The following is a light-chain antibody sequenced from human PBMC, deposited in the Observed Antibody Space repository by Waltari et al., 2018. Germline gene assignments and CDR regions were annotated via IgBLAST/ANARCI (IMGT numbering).Light chain of an antibody. CDR3: QQSYNIPPS. V-gene: IGKV1-39*01. CDR1: QSIGSF. CDR2: AAS. Sequence: DIQMTQSPSSLSASVGDTVTITCRASQSIGSFLNWHQQKPGKAPKLLIYAASTLESWVPSRFSGRESGTDFTLTITSLHPEDFATYYCQQSYNIPPSFGQGTKVEIK. J-gene: IGKJ1*01.